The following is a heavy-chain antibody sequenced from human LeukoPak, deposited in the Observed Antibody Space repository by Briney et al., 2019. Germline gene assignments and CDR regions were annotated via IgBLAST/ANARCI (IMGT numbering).Heavy chain of an antibody. D-gene: IGHD6-13*01. Sequence: ASVKVSCKASGYTFTSYYMHWVRQAPGQGLEWMGIINPSGGSTSYAQKFQGRVTMTRDTSTSTVYMELSSLRSEDTAVYYCARDGLGRGSSWNCWGQEPWSPSPQ. CDR2: INPSGGST. CDR3: ARDGLGRGSSWNC. V-gene: IGHV1-46*01. CDR1: GYTFTSYY. J-gene: IGHJ4*01.